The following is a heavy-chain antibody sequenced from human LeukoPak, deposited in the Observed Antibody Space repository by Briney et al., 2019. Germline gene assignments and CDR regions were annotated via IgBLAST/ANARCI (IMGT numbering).Heavy chain of an antibody. CDR1: GYTFTAYY. Sequence: EASVKVSCKASGYTFTAYYIHWARQAPGQGLEWMGWINPNSGGTNYAQKFQGRVTLTRDTSISTAYMELSRLRSDDTAVYTCAREDTMTGRAFDIWGQGTMVTVSS. CDR2: INPNSGGT. J-gene: IGHJ3*02. CDR3: AREDTMTGRAFDI. V-gene: IGHV1-2*02. D-gene: IGHD3-22*01.